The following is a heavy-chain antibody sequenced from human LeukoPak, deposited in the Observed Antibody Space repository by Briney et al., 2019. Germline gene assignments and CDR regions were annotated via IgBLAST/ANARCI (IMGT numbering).Heavy chain of an antibody. D-gene: IGHD1-26*01. J-gene: IGHJ4*02. V-gene: IGHV3-48*03. CDR2: ISSSGSTI. Sequence: GGSLRLSCAASGFTFSSYEMNWVRQAPGKGLEWVSYISSSGSTIYYADSVKGRFTISRDNAKNSLYLQMNSLRGEDTAVYYCAGTNSGTYRRGYWGQGTLVTVSS. CDR3: AGTNSGTYRRGY. CDR1: GFTFSSYE.